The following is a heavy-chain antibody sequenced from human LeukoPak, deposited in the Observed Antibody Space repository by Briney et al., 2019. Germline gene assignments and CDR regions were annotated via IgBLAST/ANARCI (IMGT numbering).Heavy chain of an antibody. CDR3: AKSPEYSSGWFDY. D-gene: IGHD6-19*01. Sequence: GGSLRLSCAASAFTFSSYAMSWVRQAPGKGLEWVSAISGSGGSTYYADSVKGRFTISRDNSKNTLYLQMNSLRAEDTAVYYCAKSPEYSSGWFDYWGQGTLVTVSS. CDR1: AFTFSSYA. CDR2: ISGSGGST. J-gene: IGHJ4*02. V-gene: IGHV3-23*01.